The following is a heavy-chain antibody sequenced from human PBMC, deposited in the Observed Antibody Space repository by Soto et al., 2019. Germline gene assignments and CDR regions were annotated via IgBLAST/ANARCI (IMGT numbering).Heavy chain of an antibody. CDR3: ARDPGYCSSTSCYRSGIWFDP. CDR2: ISSSSSTI. Sequence: LRLSCAASGFTFSSYSMNWVRQAPGKGLEWVSYISSSSSTIYYADSVKGRFTISRDNAKNSLYLQMNSLRAEDTAVYYCARDPGYCSSTSCYRSGIWFDPWGQGTLVTVSS. J-gene: IGHJ5*02. CDR1: GFTFSSYS. V-gene: IGHV3-48*01. D-gene: IGHD2-2*03.